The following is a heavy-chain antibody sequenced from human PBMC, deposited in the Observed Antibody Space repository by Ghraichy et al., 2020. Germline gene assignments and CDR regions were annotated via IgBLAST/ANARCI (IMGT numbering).Heavy chain of an antibody. J-gene: IGHJ4*02. CDR2: ISGSGGST. D-gene: IGHD3-10*01. Sequence: GGSLRLSCAASGFTFSSYAMSWVRQAPGKGLEWVSAISGSGGSTYYADSVKGRFTISRDNSKNTLYLQMNSLRAEDTAVYYCGKMGSQNCYYYGSGSYFDYWGQGTLVTVSS. V-gene: IGHV3-23*01. CDR3: GKMGSQNCYYYGSGSYFDY. CDR1: GFTFSSYA.